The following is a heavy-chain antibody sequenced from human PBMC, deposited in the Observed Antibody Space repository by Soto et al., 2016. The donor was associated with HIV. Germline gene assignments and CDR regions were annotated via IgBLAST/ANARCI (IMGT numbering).Heavy chain of an antibody. CDR1: GFTFSSYA. CDR2: ISGSGGST. Sequence: EVQLLESGGGLVQPGGSLRLSCAASGFTFSSYALSWVRQAPGKGLEWVSVISGSGGSTYYADSVKGRFTISRDNSKNTLYLQMNSLRAEDTAVYYCAKAWGIVVVLSGMGYWGQGTLVTVSS. J-gene: IGHJ4*02. CDR3: AKAWGIVVVLSGMGY. V-gene: IGHV3-23*01. D-gene: IGHD2-15*01.